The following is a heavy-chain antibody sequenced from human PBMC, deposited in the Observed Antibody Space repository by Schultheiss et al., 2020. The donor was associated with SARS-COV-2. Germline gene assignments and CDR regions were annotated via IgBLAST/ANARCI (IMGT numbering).Heavy chain of an antibody. CDR1: GGSVSSGSYY. J-gene: IGHJ4*02. CDR3: ARSHPFITGEYDFWSGYFADSENYFDY. CDR2: INHSGST. D-gene: IGHD3-3*01. V-gene: IGHV4-61*01. Sequence: SETLSLTCTVSGGSVSSGSYYWSWIRQPPGKGLEWIGEINHSGSTKYNSSLKSRVTISVDTSKNQFSLKLNSVTAADTAVYYCARSHPFITGEYDFWSGYFADSENYFDYWGQGTLVTVSS.